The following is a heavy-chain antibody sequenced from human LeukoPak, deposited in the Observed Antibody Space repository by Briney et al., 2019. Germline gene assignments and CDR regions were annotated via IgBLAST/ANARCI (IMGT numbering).Heavy chain of an antibody. V-gene: IGHV4-4*02. CDR2: IYHSGST. CDR1: GGSISSSNW. CDR3: ARTETYYDILTGYYSSFYFDY. D-gene: IGHD3-9*01. J-gene: IGHJ4*02. Sequence: PSGTLSLTCAVSGGSISSSNWWSWVRQPPGKGLEWIGEIYHSGSTNYNPSLKSRVTISVDKSKNQFSLKLSSVTAADTAVYYCARTETYYDILTGYYSSFYFDYWGQGTLVTVSS.